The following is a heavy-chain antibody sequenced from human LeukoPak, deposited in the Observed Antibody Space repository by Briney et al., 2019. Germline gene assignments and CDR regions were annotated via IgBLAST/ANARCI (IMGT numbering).Heavy chain of an antibody. CDR3: AKSGITFGGVIVIPGRFDP. D-gene: IGHD3-16*02. CDR2: ISSSSSYI. Sequence: GGSLRLSCEGSGFPFSSFWMSWVRQVPGKGLEWVSFISSSSSYIYYTDSVKGRFTISRDNAKNSLYLQLNSLRAEDTAVYYCAKSGITFGGVIVIPGRFDPWGQGTLVTVSS. CDR1: GFPFSSFW. J-gene: IGHJ5*02. V-gene: IGHV3-21*04.